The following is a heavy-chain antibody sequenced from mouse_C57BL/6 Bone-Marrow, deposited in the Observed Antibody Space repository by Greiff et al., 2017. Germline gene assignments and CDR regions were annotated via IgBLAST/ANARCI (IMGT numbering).Heavy chain of an antibody. CDR2: IYPGSGST. J-gene: IGHJ4*01. CDR1: GYTFTSYW. Sequence: VQLQQPGAELVKPGASVKMSCKASGYTFTSYWITWVKQRPGQGLEWIGDIYPGSGSTNYNEKFKSKDTLTVDTSSSTAYMQLSSLTSEDSAVYYCARSRDYDGAMDYWGQGTSVTVSS. D-gene: IGHD2-4*01. CDR3: ARSRDYDGAMDY. V-gene: IGHV1-55*01.